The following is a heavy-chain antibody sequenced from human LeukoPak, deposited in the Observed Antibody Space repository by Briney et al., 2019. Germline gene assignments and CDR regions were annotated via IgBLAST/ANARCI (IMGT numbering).Heavy chain of an antibody. D-gene: IGHD1-26*01. V-gene: IGHV3-23*01. CDR3: ARVRGSWFDY. Sequence: GGSLRLSCAASGFIFSSYGMSWVRQAPGKGLEWVSTISGSGGSTYYSDSVKGRFTISRDNSKNTLYLQMNSLRAEDTAVYYCARVRGSWFDYWGQGTLVTVSS. J-gene: IGHJ4*02. CDR2: ISGSGGST. CDR1: GFIFSSYG.